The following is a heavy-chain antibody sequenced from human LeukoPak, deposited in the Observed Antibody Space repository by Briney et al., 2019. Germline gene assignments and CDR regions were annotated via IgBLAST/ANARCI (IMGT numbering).Heavy chain of an antibody. CDR1: GFTFSSYS. D-gene: IGHD6-6*01. CDR2: ISSSSSYI. CDR3: ARKGQRAARFGPFDY. J-gene: IGHJ4*02. Sequence: PGGSLRLSCAASGFTFSSYSMNWVRQAPGKGLEWVSSISSSSSYIYYADSVKGRFTISRDNAKNSLYLQMNSLRAEDTAVYYCARKGQRAARFGPFDYWGQGTLVTVSS. V-gene: IGHV3-21*01.